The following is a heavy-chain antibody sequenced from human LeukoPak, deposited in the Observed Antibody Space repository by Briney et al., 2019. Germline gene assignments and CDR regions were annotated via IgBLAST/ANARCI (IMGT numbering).Heavy chain of an antibody. CDR1: GLTFSDYW. CDR2: IKQDGSET. V-gene: IGHV3-7*01. D-gene: IGHD1-1*01. Sequence: GGSLRLSCVVSGLTFSDYWMSWVRQAPGKGLEWVGNIKQDGSETYYGDSVKGRFTISRDNAKNSLYLQMNNLRAEDTAVYYCARQPTFFDYWGQGALVSVSS. J-gene: IGHJ4*02. CDR3: ARQPTFFDY.